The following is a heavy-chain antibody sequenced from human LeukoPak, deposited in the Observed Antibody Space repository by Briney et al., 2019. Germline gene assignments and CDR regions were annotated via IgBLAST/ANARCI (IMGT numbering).Heavy chain of an antibody. CDR3: AKGIYSSGWSYFDY. V-gene: IGHV3-23*01. CDR1: GFTFSNSA. CDR2: LSGSGITT. J-gene: IGHJ4*01. D-gene: IGHD6-19*01. Sequence: GGSLRPSCAASGFTFSNSATSWVRQAPGKGLEWVSTLSGSGITTYYADSVKGRFTISRDNSKNTLYLQMNSLRAEDTAVYYCAKGIYSSGWSYFDYWGHGTLVTVSS.